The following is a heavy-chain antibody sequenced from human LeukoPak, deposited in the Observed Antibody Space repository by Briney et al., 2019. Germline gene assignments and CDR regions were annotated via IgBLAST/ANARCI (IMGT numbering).Heavy chain of an antibody. CDR3: AKGKDYHNDH. V-gene: IGHV3-30*02. D-gene: IGHD3-10*01. CDR1: GFTFSNYG. J-gene: IGHJ4*02. Sequence: GGSLRLSCATSGFTFSNYGMHWVRQAPGKGLEWVAFIRYDGTEKFYGDSVKGRFTISRDNSKNTQYLQMNSLRAEDTAVYYCAKGKDYHNDHWGQGALVTVSS. CDR2: IRYDGTEK.